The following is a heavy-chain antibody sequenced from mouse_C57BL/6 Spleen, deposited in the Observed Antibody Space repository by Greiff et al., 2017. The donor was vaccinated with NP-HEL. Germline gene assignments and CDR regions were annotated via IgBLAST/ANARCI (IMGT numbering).Heavy chain of an antibody. Sequence: HVQLQQPGAELVKPGASVKLSCKASGYTFTSYWMHWVKQRPGQGLEWIGMIHPNSGSTNYNEKFKSKATLTVDKSSSTAYMQLSSLTSEDSAVYYCARKPITTVDYFDYWGQGTTLTVSS. CDR2: IHPNSGST. D-gene: IGHD1-1*01. V-gene: IGHV1-64*01. CDR3: ARKPITTVDYFDY. CDR1: GYTFTSYW. J-gene: IGHJ2*01.